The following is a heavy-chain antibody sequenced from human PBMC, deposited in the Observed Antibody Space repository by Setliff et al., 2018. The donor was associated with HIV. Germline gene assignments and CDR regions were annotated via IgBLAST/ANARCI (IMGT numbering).Heavy chain of an antibody. D-gene: IGHD2-15*01. CDR3: AKDRIASTGFDY. CDR2: IETDGTST. CDR1: GFTFSSYW. Sequence: GGSLRLSCSASGFTFSSYWMHWVRQAPGKGLVWVSRIETDGTSTTYADSVKGRFTISRDNAKNTLYLHMNSLRTEDTAVYYCAKDRIASTGFDYWGQETLVTVSS. V-gene: IGHV3-74*01. J-gene: IGHJ4*02.